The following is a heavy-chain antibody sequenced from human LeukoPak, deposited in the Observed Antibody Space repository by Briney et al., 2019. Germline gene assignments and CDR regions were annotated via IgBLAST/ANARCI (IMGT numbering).Heavy chain of an antibody. V-gene: IGHV4-59*01. D-gene: IGHD5-18*01. J-gene: IGHJ4*02. CDR3: ARLRWTAVGNY. CDR1: GGSISSYY. Sequence: SETLSLTCTVSGGSISSYYWSWIRQPPGKGLEWIGYIYYSGSTNYNPSLKSRVTISVDTSKNQFSLKLSSVTAADTAVYYCARLRWTAVGNYWGQGTLVTVSS. CDR2: IYYSGST.